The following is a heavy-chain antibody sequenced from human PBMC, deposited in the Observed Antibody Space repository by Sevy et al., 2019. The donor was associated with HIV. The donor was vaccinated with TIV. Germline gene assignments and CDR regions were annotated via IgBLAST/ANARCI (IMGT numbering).Heavy chain of an antibody. J-gene: IGHJ6*02. Sequence: GGSLRLSCAASGFTFSSYGMHWVRQAPGKGLEWVAVIWYDGSNKYYADSVKGRFTISRDNSKNTLYLQMNSLRAEDTAVYYCAREPTDDFWSGYEYYYYGMDVWGHGTTVTVSS. CDR1: GFTFSSYG. D-gene: IGHD3-3*01. CDR3: AREPTDDFWSGYEYYYYGMDV. CDR2: IWYDGSNK. V-gene: IGHV3-33*01.